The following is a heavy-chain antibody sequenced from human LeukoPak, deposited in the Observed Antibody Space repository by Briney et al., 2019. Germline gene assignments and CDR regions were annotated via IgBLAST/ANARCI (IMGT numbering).Heavy chain of an antibody. CDR2: ISHSGGT. D-gene: IGHD3-16*02. J-gene: IGHJ4*02. Sequence: SETLSLTCVVSDYPISSGYFWGWIRQAPGKGLEWIATISHSGGTYFNPSLQSRTFVSIDTSKNQFSLKLTSVTAADTAVYYCARDHCTGRYCYFLDYWGQGTLVTVSS. V-gene: IGHV4-38-2*02. CDR1: DYPISSGYF. CDR3: ARDHCTGRYCYFLDY.